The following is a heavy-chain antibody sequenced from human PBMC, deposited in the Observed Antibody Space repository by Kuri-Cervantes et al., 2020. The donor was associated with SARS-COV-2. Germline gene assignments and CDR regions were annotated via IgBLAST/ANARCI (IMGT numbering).Heavy chain of an antibody. CDR1: GYTFTNYY. CDR2: INPGGGAT. Sequence: ASVNVSCKASGYTFTNYYIHWVRQAPGQGLEWMGIINPGGGATTYAQKFQDRVTMTRGTSTSTVYMELSSLRSEDTAVYFCARDGRDGYNREFLTDWGQGTLVTVSS. J-gene: IGHJ4*02. V-gene: IGHV1-46*01. CDR3: ARDGRDGYNREFLTD. D-gene: IGHD5-24*01.